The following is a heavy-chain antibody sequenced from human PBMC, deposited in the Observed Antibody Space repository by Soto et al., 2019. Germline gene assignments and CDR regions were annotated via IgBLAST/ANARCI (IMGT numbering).Heavy chain of an antibody. Sequence: GSLRLSCAASGFTFSSYAMSWVRQAPVKGLEWVSAISGSGGSTYYADSVKGRFTISRDNSKNTLYLQMNSLRAEDTAVYYCAKGYLYSGYDLYFDYWGQGTLVTVSS. D-gene: IGHD5-12*01. V-gene: IGHV3-23*01. CDR1: GFTFSSYA. J-gene: IGHJ4*02. CDR2: ISGSGGST. CDR3: AKGYLYSGYDLYFDY.